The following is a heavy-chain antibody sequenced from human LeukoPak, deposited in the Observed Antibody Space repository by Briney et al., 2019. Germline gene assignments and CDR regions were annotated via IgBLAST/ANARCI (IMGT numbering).Heavy chain of an antibody. V-gene: IGHV3-21*01. Sequence: GGSLRLSCAASGFTFSNYGMHWVRQAPGKGLEWVSSISTSSSYIYYADSVKGRFTLSRDNAKNSLYLQMNSLRAEDTAVYYCARGSSSFDYWGPGTLVTVSS. CDR1: GFTFSNYG. CDR3: ARGSSSFDY. CDR2: ISTSSSYI. D-gene: IGHD6-6*01. J-gene: IGHJ4*02.